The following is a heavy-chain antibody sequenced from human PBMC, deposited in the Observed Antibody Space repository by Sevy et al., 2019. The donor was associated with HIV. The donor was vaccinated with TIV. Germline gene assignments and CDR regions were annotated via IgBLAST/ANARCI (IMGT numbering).Heavy chain of an antibody. CDR1: GFTVNSNY. Sequence: GGSLRLSCAASGFTVNSNYMTWVRQAPGKGLEGVSVIHCDDTTYHADSVKDRFTISRDNFKNTLYLHMCSLRAEDTAVYYCARGKSGYGYALNYWGQGTLVTVSS. D-gene: IGHD5-18*01. J-gene: IGHJ4*02. CDR2: IHCDDTT. V-gene: IGHV3-66*01. CDR3: ARGKSGYGYALNY.